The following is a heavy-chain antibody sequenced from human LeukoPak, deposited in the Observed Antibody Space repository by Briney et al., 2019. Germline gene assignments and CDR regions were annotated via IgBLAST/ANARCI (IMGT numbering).Heavy chain of an antibody. CDR1: GGTFSSYA. CDR3: ARDRGRGYYDSSGSIPFDY. V-gene: IGHV1-69*04. J-gene: IGHJ4*02. D-gene: IGHD3-22*01. Sequence: SVKVSCRASGGTFSSYAISWVRQAPGQGLEWMGRIIPILGIANYAQKFQGRVTITADKSTSTAYMELSSLRSEDTAVYYCARDRGRGYYDSSGSIPFDYWGQGTLVTVSS. CDR2: IIPILGIA.